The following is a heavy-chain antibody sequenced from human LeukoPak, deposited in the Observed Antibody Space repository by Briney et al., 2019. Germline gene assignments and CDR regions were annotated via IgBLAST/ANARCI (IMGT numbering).Heavy chain of an antibody. J-gene: IGHJ3*02. D-gene: IGHD3-22*01. V-gene: IGHV4-39*01. Sequence: SETLSLTCTVSGGSISSSSYYWGWIRQPPGKGLEWIGSIYYSGSTYYNPSLRIRVTISVGTSQYQFSLKLSSVTAADTAVYYCARHSTYYYDSSGYYPDAFDIWGEGTMVTVPS. CDR1: GGSISSSSYY. CDR3: ARHSTYYYDSSGYYPDAFDI. CDR2: IYYSGST.